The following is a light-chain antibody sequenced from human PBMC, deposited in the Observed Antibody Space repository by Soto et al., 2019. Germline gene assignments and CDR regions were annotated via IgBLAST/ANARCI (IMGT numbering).Light chain of an antibody. CDR2: DAS. CDR3: QQYNSYWT. V-gene: IGKV1-5*01. CDR1: QSVNNW. J-gene: IGKJ1*01. Sequence: DIQMTQYPSTLSASVGERVTISCRASQSVNNWLAWYQRKPGKAPKLLIHDASTLESGIPSRFSGSGSGTEFTLTISSLQPDDFATYYCQQYNSYWTFGQGTKGEIK.